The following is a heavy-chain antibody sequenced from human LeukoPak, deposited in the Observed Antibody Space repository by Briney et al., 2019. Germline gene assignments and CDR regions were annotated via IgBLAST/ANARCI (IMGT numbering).Heavy chain of an antibody. D-gene: IGHD6-19*01. CDR3: ARDGDVAGTGARYYYYYYMDV. CDR2: ISYDGSNK. CDR1: GFPFSSYG. Sequence: QTGGSLRLSCAASGFPFSSYGMHWVRQAPGKGLEWVAVISYDGSNKYYADSVKGRFTISRDNSKNTLYLQMNSLRAEDTAVYYCARDGDVAGTGARYYYYYYMDVWGKGTTVTVSS. V-gene: IGHV3-30*19. J-gene: IGHJ6*03.